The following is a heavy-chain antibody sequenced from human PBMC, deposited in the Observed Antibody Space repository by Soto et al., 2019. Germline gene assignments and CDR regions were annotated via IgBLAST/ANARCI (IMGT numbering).Heavy chain of an antibody. J-gene: IGHJ6*02. V-gene: IGHV3-74*01. CDR1: GFIFSSYW. D-gene: IGHD2-2*02. CDR2: INSDGSST. CDR3: ARELPTAIRGGYYYSYGMDV. Sequence: PGGALRLSCAASGFIFSSYWMHWVRQAPGKGLVCVSRINSDGSSTSYADSVKGRFTISTDNAKKTLYLQMNSLRAEDTAVYYCARELPTAIRGGYYYSYGMDVWGQGTTVTVSS.